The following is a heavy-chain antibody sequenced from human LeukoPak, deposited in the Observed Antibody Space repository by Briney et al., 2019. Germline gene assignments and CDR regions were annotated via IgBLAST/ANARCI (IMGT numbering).Heavy chain of an antibody. V-gene: IGHV1-3*01. D-gene: IGHD6-6*01. CDR1: GYTFTNYA. Sequence: ASVTVSCKTSGYTFTNYALHWVRQAPGQRLEWMGWISPGNGNTEYSQKFQGRVTFTRDTSASTAYMDLSSLRSEDTAVYYCASLYSSSTFDYRGQGTLVTVSS. CDR3: ASLYSSSTFDY. CDR2: ISPGNGNT. J-gene: IGHJ4*02.